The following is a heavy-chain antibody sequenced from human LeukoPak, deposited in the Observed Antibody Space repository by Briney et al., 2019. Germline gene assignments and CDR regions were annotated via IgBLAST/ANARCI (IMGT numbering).Heavy chain of an antibody. CDR1: GYTFTGYY. D-gene: IGHD2-2*02. V-gene: IGHV1-2*02. CDR2: INPNSGGT. CDR3: ARDLVLYCSSTSCYRGVNWFDP. J-gene: IGHJ5*02. Sequence: ASVKVSCKASGYTFTGYYMHWVRQAPGQGLEWMVWINPNSGGTNYAQKFQGRVTMTRDTSISTAYMELSRLRSDDTAVYYCARDLVLYCSSTSCYRGVNWFDPWGQGTLVTVSS.